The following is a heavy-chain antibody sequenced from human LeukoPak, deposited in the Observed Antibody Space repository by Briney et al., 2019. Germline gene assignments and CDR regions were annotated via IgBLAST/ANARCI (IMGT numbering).Heavy chain of an antibody. CDR1: GFTFSRFG. CDR3: ARDTQDDTPFDL. J-gene: IGHJ5*02. V-gene: IGHV3-33*01. CDR2: IWYDGNKQ. Sequence: PGQSLRLSCAASGFTFSRFGMHWVRQAPGKGLQWVAVIWYDGNKQSYADSVKGRFTISRDNSKKTLYLQMDSLRPDDTAVYYCARDTQDDTPFDLWGQGTLVAVSS. D-gene: IGHD2-15*01.